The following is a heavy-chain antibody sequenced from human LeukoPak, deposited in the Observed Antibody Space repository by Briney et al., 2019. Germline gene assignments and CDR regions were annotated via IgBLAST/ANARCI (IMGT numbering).Heavy chain of an antibody. V-gene: IGHV3-23*01. CDR1: GFTFSSYA. CDR3: ARDPRYSSSYYFDY. Sequence: KSGGSLRLSCATSGFTFSSYAMSWARQAPGKGLEWVSTISGSGGNSYYADSVKGRFTISRDNSKNTLYLQMNSLRAEDTAAYYCARDPRYSSSYYFDYWGQGTLVTVSS. CDR2: ISGSGGNS. D-gene: IGHD6-6*01. J-gene: IGHJ4*02.